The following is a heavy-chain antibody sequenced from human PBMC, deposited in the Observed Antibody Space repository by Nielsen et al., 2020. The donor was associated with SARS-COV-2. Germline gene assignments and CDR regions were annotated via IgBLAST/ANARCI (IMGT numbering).Heavy chain of an antibody. CDR1: GFIFSTFD. D-gene: IGHD3-10*01. V-gene: IGHV3-13*05. Sequence: GGSLRLSCTATGFIFSTFDMHWVRQVEGKGLEWVAGVGTAGNPYPQGSVKGQFIISRDNAKNSLNLQMNNLRVGDTAVYYCARRGVADGIDIWGQGTMVTVSS. CDR2: VGTAGNP. J-gene: IGHJ3*02. CDR3: ARRGVADGIDI.